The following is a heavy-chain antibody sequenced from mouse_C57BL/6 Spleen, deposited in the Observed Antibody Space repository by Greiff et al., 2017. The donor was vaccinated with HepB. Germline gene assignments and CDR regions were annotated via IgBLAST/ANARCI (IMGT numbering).Heavy chain of an antibody. CDR3: ARDQIYDGYYGEFFDY. D-gene: IGHD2-3*01. V-gene: IGHV1-63*01. J-gene: IGHJ2*01. Sequence: VQLQQSGAELVRPGTSVKMSCKASGYTFTNYWIGWAKQRPGHGLEWIGDIYPGGGYTNYNEKFKGKATLTADKSSSTAYMQFSSLTSEDSAIYYCARDQIYDGYYGEFFDYWGQGTTLTVSS. CDR1: GYTFTNYW. CDR2: IYPGGGYT.